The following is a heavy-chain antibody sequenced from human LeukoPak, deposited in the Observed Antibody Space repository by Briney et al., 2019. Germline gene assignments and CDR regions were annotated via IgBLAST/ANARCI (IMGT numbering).Heavy chain of an antibody. CDR1: GGSISSYY. Sequence: SETLSLTCTVSGGSISSYYWSWIRQPAGKGLEWIGRIYTSGSTNYNPSLKSRVTMSVDTSKNQFSLKLSSVIAADTAVYYCARYSSSSGYYGMDVWGQGTTVTVSS. V-gene: IGHV4-4*07. CDR3: ARYSSSSGYYGMDV. J-gene: IGHJ6*02. D-gene: IGHD6-13*01. CDR2: IYTSGST.